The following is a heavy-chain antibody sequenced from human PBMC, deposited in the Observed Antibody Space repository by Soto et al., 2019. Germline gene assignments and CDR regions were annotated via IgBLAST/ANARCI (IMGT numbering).Heavy chain of an antibody. V-gene: IGHV1-8*01. CDR3: ATYQTAAGFTY. J-gene: IGHJ1*01. D-gene: IGHD6-25*01. CDR1: RYTFTSYD. CDR2: MTPSNR. Sequence: QVQLVQSGAEMKKPGASVKVSCKTSRYTFTSYDINWVRQAPGQGLEWMGWMTPSNRGTARKFQGRVTMTSDTSISTVYMELSSLRCKETAIYDCATYQTAAGFTYWGQGTMVTVSS.